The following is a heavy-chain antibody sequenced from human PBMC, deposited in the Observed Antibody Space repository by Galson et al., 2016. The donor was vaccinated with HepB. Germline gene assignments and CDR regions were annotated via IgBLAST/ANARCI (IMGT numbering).Heavy chain of an antibody. CDR3: TTGVTGGEAS. V-gene: IGHV3-15*01. J-gene: IGHJ4*02. CDR2: IKSKSSGGTA. D-gene: IGHD1-20*01. Sequence: SLRLSCATSGFNFNDAWLSWVRQGPGKGLEWVGRIKSKSSGGTADYGAPVKGRFTIPRDDSKKTLYLQMNSLETEDTGTYYCTTGVTGGEASWGQGTPVTVSS. CDR1: GFNFNDAW.